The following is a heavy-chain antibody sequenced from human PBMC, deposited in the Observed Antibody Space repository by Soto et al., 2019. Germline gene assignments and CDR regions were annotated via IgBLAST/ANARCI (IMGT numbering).Heavy chain of an antibody. CDR3: ARGASSDAFDI. CDR2: INHSGST. Sequence: SETLSLTCAVYGGSFSGYYWSWIRQPPGKGLEWIGEINHSGSTNYNPSLKSRVTISVDTSKNQFSLKLSSVTAADTAVYYCARGASSDAFDIWGQGTMVNVSS. J-gene: IGHJ3*02. CDR1: GGSFSGYY. D-gene: IGHD6-6*01. V-gene: IGHV4-34*01.